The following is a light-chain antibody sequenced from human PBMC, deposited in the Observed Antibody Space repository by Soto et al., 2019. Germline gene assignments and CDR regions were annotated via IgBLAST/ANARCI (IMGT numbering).Light chain of an antibody. CDR1: SSDVGGYNY. J-gene: IGLJ1*01. CDR2: DVS. CDR3: SPYTTTSTYV. V-gene: IGLV2-14*03. Sequence: QSVRTQPASVSGSPGQSITISCTGTSSDVGGYNYVSWYQQHPGKAPKLMIYDVSNRPSGVSNRFSGFKSGNTASLTISGLHAEDEADYYCSPYTTTSTYVFGTGTKVTVL.